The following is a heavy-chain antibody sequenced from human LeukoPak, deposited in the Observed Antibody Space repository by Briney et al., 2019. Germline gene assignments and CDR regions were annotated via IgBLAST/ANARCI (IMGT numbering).Heavy chain of an antibody. J-gene: IGHJ4*02. D-gene: IGHD2-15*01. V-gene: IGHV1-18*01. Sequence: ASVKVSCKASGYTFTSYAMNWVRQAPGQGLEWMGWISAYNGNTNYAQKLQGRVTMTTDTSTSTAYMELRSPRSDGTAVYYCARDHCSGGSCYFGYWGQGTLVTVSS. CDR1: GYTFTSYA. CDR2: ISAYNGNT. CDR3: ARDHCSGGSCYFGY.